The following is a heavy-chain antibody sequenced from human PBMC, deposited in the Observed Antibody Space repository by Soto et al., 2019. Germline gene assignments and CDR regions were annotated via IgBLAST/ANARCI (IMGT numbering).Heavy chain of an antibody. CDR1: GDSVPSNSAA. Sequence: SQTLSLACAISGDSVPSNSAAWNWIRQSPSRGLEWPGRTYYRSKWYNDYAVSLKSRITINPDTSKNQFSLQLNSVTPEDTAVYYCARDRVANNWFDPWGQGTLVTVSS. CDR2: TYYRSKWYN. D-gene: IGHD3-3*01. V-gene: IGHV6-1*01. J-gene: IGHJ5*02. CDR3: ARDRVANNWFDP.